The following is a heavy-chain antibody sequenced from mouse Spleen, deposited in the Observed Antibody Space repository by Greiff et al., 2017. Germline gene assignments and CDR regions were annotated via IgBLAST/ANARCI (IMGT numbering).Heavy chain of an antibody. Sequence: VQLQQSGPGLVQPSQSLSITCTVSGFSLTSYGVHWVRQSPGKGLEWLGVIWSGGSTDYNAAFMSRLSITKDNSKSQVFFKMNSLQADDTAIYYCAILYDGYYEAMDYWGQGTSVTVSS. V-gene: IGHV2-4-1*01. CDR3: AILYDGYYEAMDY. J-gene: IGHJ4*01. D-gene: IGHD2-3*01. CDR2: IWSGGST. CDR1: GFSLTSYG.